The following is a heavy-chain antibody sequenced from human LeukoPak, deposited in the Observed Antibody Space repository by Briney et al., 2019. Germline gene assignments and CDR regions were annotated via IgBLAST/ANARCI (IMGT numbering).Heavy chain of an antibody. CDR3: VTDGGLLPYYFTY. V-gene: IGHV3-7*01. CDR1: GFTLSNFW. CDR2: INQDGSEK. J-gene: IGHJ1*01. Sequence: GASLRLSCAASGFTLSNFWMSWVRQAPEKGLEWVANINQDGSEKYYVDSMKGRFTISRDNAKNSLYLQMNSLRAEDTAVYYCVTDGGLLPYYFTYWGQGTLVTVSS. D-gene: IGHD3-10*01.